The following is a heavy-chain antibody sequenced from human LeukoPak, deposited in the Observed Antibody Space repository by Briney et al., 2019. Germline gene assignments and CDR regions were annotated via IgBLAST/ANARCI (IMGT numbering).Heavy chain of an antibody. V-gene: IGHV3-21*06. J-gene: IGHJ5*02. CDR2: IFGSRDSI. CDR3: TRVMDHINYAWFDP. Sequence: GGSLRLSCAASGFSFSDFGMGWVRQAPGKRLEWVSSIFGSRDSISYANSVKGRFTISRDNAENSLYLQMDSLRVEDTAVYYCTRVMDHINYAWFDPWGQGTLVIVSS. CDR1: GFSFSDFG. D-gene: IGHD4-11*01.